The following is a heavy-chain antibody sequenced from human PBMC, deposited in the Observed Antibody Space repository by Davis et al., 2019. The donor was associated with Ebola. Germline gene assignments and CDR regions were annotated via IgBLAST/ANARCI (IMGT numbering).Heavy chain of an antibody. CDR2: INHSGST. J-gene: IGHJ4*02. D-gene: IGHD3-10*01. V-gene: IGHV4-34*01. Sequence: SETLSLTCAVYPFSFSGYYWSWIRQPPGKGLEWIGEINHSGSTNYNPSLKSRVTISVDTSKNQFSLKLSSVTAADTAVYYCARVGYYGSGSYYQPDYWGQGTLVTVSS. CDR1: PFSFSGYY. CDR3: ARVGYYGSGSYYQPDY.